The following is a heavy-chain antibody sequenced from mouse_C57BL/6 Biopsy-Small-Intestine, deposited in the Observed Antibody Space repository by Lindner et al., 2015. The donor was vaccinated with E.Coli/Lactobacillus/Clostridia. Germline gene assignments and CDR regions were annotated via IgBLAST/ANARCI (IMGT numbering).Heavy chain of an antibody. V-gene: IGHV1-55*01. D-gene: IGHD2-4*01. CDR3: ALYDYDEGFAY. CDR2: IYPGSAST. CDR1: GYTFTSYW. J-gene: IGHJ3*01. Sequence: VQLQESGAELVKPGASVKMSCKASGYTFTSYWITWVKQRLGQGLEWIGDIYPGSASTNYNEKFKNKATLTVDTSSTTAFMQLSSLTSDDSAVYYCALYDYDEGFAYWGQGTLVTVSA.